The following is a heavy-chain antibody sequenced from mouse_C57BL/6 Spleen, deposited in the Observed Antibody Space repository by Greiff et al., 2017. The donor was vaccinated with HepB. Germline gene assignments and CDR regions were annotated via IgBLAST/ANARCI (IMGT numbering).Heavy chain of an antibody. D-gene: IGHD1-1*01. V-gene: IGHV1-55*01. Sequence: VQLQQPGAELVKPGASVKMSCKASGYTFTSYWITWVKQRPGQGLEWIGDIYPGSGSTNYNEKFKSKATLTVDTSSSTAYMQLSSLTSEDSAVYYCARNSHYYGSSYDYAMDYWGQGTSVTVSS. CDR2: IYPGSGST. CDR1: GYTFTSYW. CDR3: ARNSHYYGSSYDYAMDY. J-gene: IGHJ4*01.